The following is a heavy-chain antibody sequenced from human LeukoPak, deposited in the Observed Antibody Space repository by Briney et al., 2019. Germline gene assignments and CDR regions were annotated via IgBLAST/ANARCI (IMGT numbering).Heavy chain of an antibody. CDR2: ISGSGGST. J-gene: IGHJ4*02. D-gene: IGHD6-6*01. CDR3: AKVVSLVRPLYYFDY. V-gene: IGHV3-23*01. Sequence: GGSLRLSCAASGFTFSSYGMNWVRQAPGKGLEWVSAISGSGGSTYYADSVKGRFIISRDNSKNTLYLQMNSLRAEDTAVYYCAKVVSLVRPLYYFDYWGQGTLVTVSS. CDR1: GFTFSSYG.